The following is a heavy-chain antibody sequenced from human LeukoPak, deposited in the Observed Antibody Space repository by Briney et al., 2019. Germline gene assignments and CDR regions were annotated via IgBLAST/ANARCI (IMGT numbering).Heavy chain of an antibody. D-gene: IGHD3-16*01. V-gene: IGHV4-59*01. Sequence: PSETLSLTCTVSGGSISSDYWSWIRQTPGKGLEWIGYIYYSGSTNYNPSLKSRVTISVDTSKNQFSLKLSSVTAADTAVYYCARDRMITFGGDPDYMDVWGKGTTVTVSS. CDR3: ARDRMITFGGDPDYMDV. J-gene: IGHJ6*03. CDR1: GGSISSDY. CDR2: IYYSGST.